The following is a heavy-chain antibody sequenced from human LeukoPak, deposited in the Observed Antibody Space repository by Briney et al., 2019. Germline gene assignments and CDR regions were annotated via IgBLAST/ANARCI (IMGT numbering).Heavy chain of an antibody. CDR1: GFTFSSYW. D-gene: IGHD3-9*01. CDR2: INSDGSST. V-gene: IGHV3-74*01. Sequence: GGSLRLSCAASGFTFSSYWVHWVRQAPGKGLVWVSRINSDGSSTSYADSVKGRFTISRDNAKNTLYLQMNSLRAEDTAVYYCARDLGGSTISGSFDIWGQGTMVTVSS. J-gene: IGHJ3*02. CDR3: ARDLGGSTISGSFDI.